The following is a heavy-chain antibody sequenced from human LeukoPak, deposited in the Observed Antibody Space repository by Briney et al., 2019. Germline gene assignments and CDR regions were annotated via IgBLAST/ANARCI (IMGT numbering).Heavy chain of an antibody. V-gene: IGHV3-7*01. D-gene: IGHD1-26*01. CDR3: ARDKIVGPTTLDY. CDR1: GLPFSAYA. Sequence: GGSLRLSCVASGLPFSAYAMSWVRQAPGRGLEWVANIKQDGYEKYYVDSVKGRFTISRDNAKNSLYLQMNSLRADDTAVYYCARDKIVGPTTLDYWGQGTLVTVSS. CDR2: IKQDGYEK. J-gene: IGHJ4*02.